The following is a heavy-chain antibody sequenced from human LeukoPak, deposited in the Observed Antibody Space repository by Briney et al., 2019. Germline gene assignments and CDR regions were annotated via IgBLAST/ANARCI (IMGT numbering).Heavy chain of an antibody. Sequence: GGSLRLSCAASGFTFTTYAINWVRQAPGKGLEWVSGISADDKAYYADSVKGRFTISRDNSKNTVSLQMSSLRAEDTALYYCAKDLALAGTGGGFDVWGQGTRVAVPS. CDR2: ISADDKA. V-gene: IGHV3-23*01. CDR1: GFTFTTYA. CDR3: AKDLALAGTGGGFDV. J-gene: IGHJ3*01. D-gene: IGHD6-19*01.